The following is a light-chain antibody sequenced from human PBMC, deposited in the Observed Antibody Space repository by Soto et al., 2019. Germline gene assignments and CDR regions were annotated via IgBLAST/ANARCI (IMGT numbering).Light chain of an antibody. CDR1: NIGSKA. J-gene: IGLJ1*01. V-gene: IGLV3-21*02. CDR3: HVWDSSSDHYV. CDR2: DDS. Sequence: YDLTQPPSKSVTPRQTASITSGGNNIGSKAVHWYQQKPGQAPALVVYDDSDRPSGIPERFSGSKSENTATLTISRVEAGDEADFYCHVWDSSSDHYVFGTGTKVTVL.